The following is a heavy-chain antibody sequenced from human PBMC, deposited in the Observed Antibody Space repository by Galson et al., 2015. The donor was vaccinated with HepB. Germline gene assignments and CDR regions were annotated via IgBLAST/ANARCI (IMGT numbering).Heavy chain of an antibody. CDR1: GFSFSMYA. J-gene: IGHJ1*01. D-gene: IGHD6-19*01. V-gene: IGHV3-23*01. Sequence: SLRLSCAASGFSFSMYAMSWVRQAPGKGLEWVSGISASAGSTYYADSVKGRFTISRDKSKNTLYLQMNSLSAEDSAIYYCASGPARYSGWYRGLPKFFQHWGQGTVVTVSS. CDR3: ASGPARYSGWYRGLPKFFQH. CDR2: ISASAGST.